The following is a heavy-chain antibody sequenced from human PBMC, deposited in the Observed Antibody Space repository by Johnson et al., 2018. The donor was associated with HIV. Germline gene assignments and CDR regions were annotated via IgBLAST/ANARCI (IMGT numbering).Heavy chain of an antibody. CDR2: IKGDGSGI. J-gene: IGHJ3*02. CDR3: ASVWATGAFDI. V-gene: IGHV3-74*02. Sequence: VQLVESGGGFVQPGGSLRLSCEASGFTFSSYWMHWVRQGPGKGLVWVSRIKGDGSGITYADSEKGPFTISRDNAKNTMYLQMNSLRAEDQAVYYCASVWATGAFDIWGQGTMVTVSS. CDR1: GFTFSSYW. D-gene: IGHD3-10*01.